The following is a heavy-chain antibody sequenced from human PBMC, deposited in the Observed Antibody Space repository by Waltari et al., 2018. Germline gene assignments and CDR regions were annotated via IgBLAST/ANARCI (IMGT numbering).Heavy chain of an antibody. CDR3: ARGRGSYLGGACDI. J-gene: IGHJ3*02. CDR2: MNPNRGNT. CDR1: GYTFTSYD. D-gene: IGHD1-26*01. Sequence: QVQLVQSGAEVKKPGASVKVSCKASGYTFTSYDINWVRQATGQGLEWMGWMNPNRGNTGDGKKFQCGITMTRNTSVSTAYVELGSLGSEDAAVYYCARGRGSYLGGACDILVQGTMVTVSS. V-gene: IGHV1-8*01.